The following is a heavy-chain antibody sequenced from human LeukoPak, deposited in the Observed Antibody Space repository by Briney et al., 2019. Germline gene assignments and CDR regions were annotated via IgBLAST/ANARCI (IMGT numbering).Heavy chain of an antibody. Sequence: GGSLRLSCAASGFTFSSYAMSWVRQAPGKGLEWVSAISGSGGSTYYADSVKGRFTISRDNSKNTLYLQMNSLRAEDTAVYYCAKSVRGYSGYGDFDYWGQGTLVTVSS. CDR2: ISGSGGST. D-gene: IGHD5-12*01. V-gene: IGHV3-23*01. J-gene: IGHJ4*02. CDR1: GFTFSSYA. CDR3: AKSVRGYSGYGDFDY.